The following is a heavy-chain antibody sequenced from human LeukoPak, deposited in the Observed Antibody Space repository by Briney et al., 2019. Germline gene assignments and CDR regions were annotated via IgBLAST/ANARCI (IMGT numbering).Heavy chain of an antibody. Sequence: GSLRLSCAVSGFSVTTTYMSWVRQPPGKGLEWIGSIHYSGSTYYNPSLKSRVTIFVDTSKNQFSLKLSSVTAADTAVYYCARHAYYYDSSGYLWLAAFDIWGRGTMVTVSS. J-gene: IGHJ3*02. CDR1: GFSVTTTY. CDR2: IHYSGST. V-gene: IGHV4-39*01. D-gene: IGHD3-22*01. CDR3: ARHAYYYDSSGYLWLAAFDI.